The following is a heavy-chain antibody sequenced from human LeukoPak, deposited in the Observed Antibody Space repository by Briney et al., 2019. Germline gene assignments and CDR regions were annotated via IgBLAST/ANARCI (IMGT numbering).Heavy chain of an antibody. CDR2: ISGSGGST. CDR1: GFTFSNSD. J-gene: IGHJ4*02. Sequence: GGSLRLSCAASGFTFSNSDMSWVRQAPGKGLEWVSAISGSGGSTYCADSVKGRFTISRDNSKNTLYLQMNSLRAEDTAVYYCAKDRSRGSSSVFDYWGQGTLVTVSS. CDR3: AKDRSRGSSSVFDY. D-gene: IGHD6-6*01. V-gene: IGHV3-23*01.